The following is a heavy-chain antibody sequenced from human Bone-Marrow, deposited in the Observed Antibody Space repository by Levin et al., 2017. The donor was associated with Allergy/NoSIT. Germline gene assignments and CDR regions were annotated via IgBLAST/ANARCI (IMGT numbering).Heavy chain of an antibody. D-gene: IGHD6-6*01. CDR1: GFTFSSYT. CDR3: AREYSSSSGKCLDY. Sequence: QAGGSLRLSCAASGFTFSSYTMNWVRQAPRKGLEWVSYITSSTSTIYYADSVKGRFTISRDNAKNSLYLQMNSLRDEDTAVYYCAREYSSSSGKCLDYWGQGTLVTVSS. CDR2: ITSSTSTI. V-gene: IGHV3-48*02. J-gene: IGHJ4*02.